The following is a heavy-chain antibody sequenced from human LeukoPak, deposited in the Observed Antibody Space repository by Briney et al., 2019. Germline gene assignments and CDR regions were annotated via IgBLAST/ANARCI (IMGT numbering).Heavy chain of an antibody. Sequence: PSETLSLTCTVSGGSISSGGYYWSWIRQHPGKGLEWIGYIYYSGSTYYNPSLKSRVTISVDTSKNQFSLKLSSVTAADTAVYYCATSETIGDRKYYFDYWGQGTLVTVSS. CDR2: IYYSGST. CDR1: GGSISSGGYY. CDR3: ATSETIGDRKYYFDY. D-gene: IGHD1-14*01. J-gene: IGHJ4*02. V-gene: IGHV4-31*03.